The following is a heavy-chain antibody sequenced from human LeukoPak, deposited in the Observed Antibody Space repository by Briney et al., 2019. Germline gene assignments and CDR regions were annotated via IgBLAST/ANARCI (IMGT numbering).Heavy chain of an antibody. V-gene: IGHV3-20*04. CDR1: GFNFDDYG. Sequence: GGSLRLSCAASGFNFDDYGMTWVRQIPGKGLEWVAGVNSNGRSAGYAASVRGRFTISRDNAKNSLYLEMGSLRLEDTAFYFCTRGYSTRHFPFDSWGQGTLVTVSS. CDR3: TRGYSTRHFPFDS. D-gene: IGHD5-12*01. CDR2: VNSNGRSA. J-gene: IGHJ4*02.